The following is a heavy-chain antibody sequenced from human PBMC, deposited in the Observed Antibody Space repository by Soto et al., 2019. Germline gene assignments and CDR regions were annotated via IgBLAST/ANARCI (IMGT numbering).Heavy chain of an antibody. J-gene: IGHJ6*02. CDR1: GFTFSGYA. V-gene: IGHV3-30-3*01. CDR3: ARDHYDSSGYPFYYYYYGMDV. CDR2: ISYDGSNK. D-gene: IGHD3-22*01. Sequence: GGSLRLSCAASGFTFSGYAMHWVRQAPGKGLEWVAVISYDGSNKYYADSVKGRFTISRDNSKNTLYLQMNSLRAEDTAVYYCARDHYDSSGYPFYYYYYGMDVWGQGTTVTVSS.